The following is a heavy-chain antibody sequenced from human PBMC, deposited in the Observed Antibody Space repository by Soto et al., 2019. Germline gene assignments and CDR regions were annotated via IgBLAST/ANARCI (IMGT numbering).Heavy chain of an antibody. CDR1: GFTFDDYA. CDR3: ANGAPFKQLLAKFDY. D-gene: IGHD6-19*01. CDR2: ISWNRGSI. Sequence: GGSLRLSCAASGFTFDDYAMHWVREAPGKGLEWVSGISWNRGSIGYADSVKGRFTISRDNAKNSLYLEMKSLRAEDTALYYCANGAPFKQLLAKFDYWGQGTL. V-gene: IGHV3-9*01. J-gene: IGHJ4*02.